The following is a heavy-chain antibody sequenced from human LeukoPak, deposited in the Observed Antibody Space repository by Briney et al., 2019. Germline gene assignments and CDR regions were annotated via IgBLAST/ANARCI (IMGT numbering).Heavy chain of an antibody. J-gene: IGHJ4*02. CDR1: GYSFNSHH. CDR2: INPSGGST. CDR3: ARDGANNGGSFDY. V-gene: IGHV1-46*02. Sequence: VASVKVSCKTSGYSFNSHHVHWVRQAPGQGLEWMGIINPSGGSTSYAQKFQGRVTMTRDTSTSTVYMELSGLRSEDTAVYYCARDGANNGGSFDYWGQGTLVTVSS. D-gene: IGHD4-23*01.